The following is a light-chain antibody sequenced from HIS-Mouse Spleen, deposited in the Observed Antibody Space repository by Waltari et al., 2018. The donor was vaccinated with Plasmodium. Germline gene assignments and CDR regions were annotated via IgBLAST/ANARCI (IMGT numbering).Light chain of an antibody. V-gene: IGLV2-14*03. CDR2: DVS. CDR3: SSYTSSSTRV. CDR1: RRPVGGSNF. Sequence: QSALTQPASVSGSPGQSITISCTGTRRPVGGSNFVSWYQQHPGKAPKLLIYDVSNRPSGVSNRFSGSKSGNTASLTISGLQAEDEADYYCSSYTSSSTRVFGGGTKLTVL. J-gene: IGLJ3*02.